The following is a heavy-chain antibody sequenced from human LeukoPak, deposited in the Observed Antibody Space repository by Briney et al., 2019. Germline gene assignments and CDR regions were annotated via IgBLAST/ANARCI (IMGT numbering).Heavy chain of an antibody. V-gene: IGHV4-39*01. CDR2: IYYSGST. CDR1: GDSVSNDKYY. D-gene: IGHD3-10*01. Sequence: SETLSLTCTVSGDSVSNDKYYWGWIRQPPGKGLEWIGSIYYSGSTYYNPSLNSRVTISVDTSKNQFSLKLSSVTAADTAVYYCARGRYYYGSGSPYFDYWGQGTLVTVSS. CDR3: ARGRYYYGSGSPYFDY. J-gene: IGHJ4*02.